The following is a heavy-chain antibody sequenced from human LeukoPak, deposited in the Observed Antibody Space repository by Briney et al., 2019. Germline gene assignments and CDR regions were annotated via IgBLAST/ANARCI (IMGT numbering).Heavy chain of an antibody. D-gene: IGHD2-21*01. J-gene: IGHJ3*02. CDR3: ARYRADCFDI. CDR2: IKKDGSEK. V-gene: IGHV3-7*05. CDR1: GFTFGIYW. Sequence: PGGSLRLSCAASGFTFGIYWMSWVRQAPGKGLEWVANIKKDGSEKYYVDSVKGRFTISRDNAKNSLYLQMNSLRAEDTAVYYCARYRADCFDIWGQGTMVTVSS.